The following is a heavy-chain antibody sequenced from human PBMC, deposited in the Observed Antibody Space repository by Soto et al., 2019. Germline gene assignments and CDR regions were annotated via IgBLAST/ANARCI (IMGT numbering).Heavy chain of an antibody. CDR3: ARETFGPHLYLDY. J-gene: IGHJ4*02. Sequence: EVQLVESGGGLVEPGGSLRLSCAASGFTFSSNWIHWVRQAPGKGLVWVSRISTDGSSTAYADSVKGRFTTSRDNAKNTLYLQMNSLRAEDTAVYYCARETFGPHLYLDYWGQGTLVAVSS. CDR2: ISTDGSST. V-gene: IGHV3-74*01. CDR1: GFTFSSNW. D-gene: IGHD3-16*01.